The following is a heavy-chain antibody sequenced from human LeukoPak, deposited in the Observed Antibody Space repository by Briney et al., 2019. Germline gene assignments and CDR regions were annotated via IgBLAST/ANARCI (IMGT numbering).Heavy chain of an antibody. CDR1: GYTFTSYD. V-gene: IGHV1-8*01. J-gene: IGHJ6*03. CDR2: MNPNSGNT. CDR3: ARFLAARRPPHYYYYYMDV. Sequence: GASVKVSCKASGYTFTSYDINWVRQATGQGLEWMGWMNPNSGNTGYAQKFQGRVTMTRNTSISTAYMELSSLRSEDTAVYYCARFLAARRPPHYYYYYMDVWGKGTTVTVSS. D-gene: IGHD6-6*01.